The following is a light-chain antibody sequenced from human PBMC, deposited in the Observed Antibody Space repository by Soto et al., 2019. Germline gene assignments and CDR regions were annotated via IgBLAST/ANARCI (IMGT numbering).Light chain of an antibody. CDR2: AAS. CDR1: QSLSTY. Sequence: DIQMTQSPSSLSASVGDRVTITCRASQSLSTYLNWYQQKPGKAPKLLIYAASSLQSGVPSRFTGSGSGTDFTLTISSLQPEDFATYYCQQSYRTLTFGPGTKVDI. CDR3: QQSYRTLT. J-gene: IGKJ3*01. V-gene: IGKV1-39*01.